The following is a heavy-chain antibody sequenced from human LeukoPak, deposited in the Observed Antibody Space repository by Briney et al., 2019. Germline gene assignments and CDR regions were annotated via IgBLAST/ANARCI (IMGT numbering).Heavy chain of an antibody. CDR2: IRYDGSNK. CDR3: ATTIFGVVITGY. D-gene: IGHD3-3*01. CDR1: GFTFSSYG. J-gene: IGHJ4*02. V-gene: IGHV3-30*02. Sequence: GRSLRLSCAASGFTFSSYGMHWVRQAPGKGLEWVAFIRYDGSNKYYADSVKGRFTISRDNSKNTLYLQMNSLRAEDTAVYYCATTIFGVVITGYWGQGTLVTVSS.